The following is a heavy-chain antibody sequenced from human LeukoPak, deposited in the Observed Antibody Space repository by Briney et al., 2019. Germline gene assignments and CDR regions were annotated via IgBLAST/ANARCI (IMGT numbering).Heavy chain of an antibody. J-gene: IGHJ4*02. CDR2: IYYSGST. CDR1: GASISSYY. D-gene: IGHD2-15*01. Sequence: SSETLSLTCTVSGASISSYYWSWIRQPPGKGLEWIGYIYYSGSTNYNPSLKSRVTFSVDTSKNQFSLKLISVTAADTAVYYCAREWFVVAATTYYFDYWGQGTLVTVSS. CDR3: AREWFVVAATTYYFDY. V-gene: IGHV4-59*01.